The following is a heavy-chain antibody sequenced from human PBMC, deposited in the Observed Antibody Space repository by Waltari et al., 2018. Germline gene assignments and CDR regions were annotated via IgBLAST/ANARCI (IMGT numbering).Heavy chain of an antibody. CDR3: AKDHLHRTYYDSRNDAFDI. J-gene: IGHJ3*02. CDR2: ISGSGGST. D-gene: IGHD3-22*01. CDR1: GFTFSSYA. Sequence: EVQLLESGGGLVQPGGSLRLSCAASGFTFSSYAMSWVGQAPGKGREWVSAISGSGGSTYYADSVKGRFTISRDNSKNTLYLQMNSLRAEDTAVYYCAKDHLHRTYYDSRNDAFDIWGQGTMVTVSS. V-gene: IGHV3-23*01.